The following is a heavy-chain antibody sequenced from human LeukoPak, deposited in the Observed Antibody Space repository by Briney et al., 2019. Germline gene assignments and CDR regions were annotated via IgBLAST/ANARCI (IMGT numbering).Heavy chain of an antibody. CDR2: INSDGSWT. D-gene: IGHD2/OR15-2a*01. CDR3: VSFYETY. CDR1: GNYW. Sequence: GGSLRLSCAASGNYWMHWVRQAPGKGLVWVSHINSDGSWTSYADSVKGRFTISKDNAKNTVYLQMNSLRAEDTAVYFCVSFYETYWGRGTLVTVSS. V-gene: IGHV3-74*01. J-gene: IGHJ4*02.